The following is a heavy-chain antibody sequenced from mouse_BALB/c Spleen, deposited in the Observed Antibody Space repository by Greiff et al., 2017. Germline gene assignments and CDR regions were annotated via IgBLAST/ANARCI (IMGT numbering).Heavy chain of an antibody. CDR3: ARSVGYEDYFDY. CDR2: INPSTGYT. V-gene: IGHV1-7*01. D-gene: IGHD1-2*01. J-gene: IGHJ2*01. Sequence: VQLQQSGAELAKPGASVKMSCKASGYTFTSYWMHWVKQRPGQGLEWIGYINPSTGYTEYNQKFKDKATLTADKSSSTAYMQLSSLTSEDSAVYYCARSVGYEDYFDYWGQGTTLTVSS. CDR1: GYTFTSYW.